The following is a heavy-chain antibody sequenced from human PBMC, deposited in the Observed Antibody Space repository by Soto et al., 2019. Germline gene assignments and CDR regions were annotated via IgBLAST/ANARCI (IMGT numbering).Heavy chain of an antibody. CDR2: ISSSSSTI. CDR3: ARALDIAVVNY. V-gene: IGHV3-48*01. Sequence: PGGSLRLSCAASGFTFSSYSMNWVRHAPGKGLEWVSYISSSSSTIYYADSVKGRFTISRDNAKNSLYLQMNSLRAEDTAVYYCARALDIAVVNYWGQGTLVTVSS. D-gene: IGHD6-19*01. J-gene: IGHJ4*02. CDR1: GFTFSSYS.